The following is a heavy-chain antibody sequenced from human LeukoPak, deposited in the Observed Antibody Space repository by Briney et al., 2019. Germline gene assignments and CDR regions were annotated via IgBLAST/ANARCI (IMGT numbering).Heavy chain of an antibody. CDR3: ASTDISKIGFNYYGMDV. D-gene: IGHD3-9*01. CDR2: IYYSGST. CDR1: GGSISSSSYY. V-gene: IGHV4-39*07. Sequence: PSETLSLTCTVSGGSISSSSYYWGWIRQPPGKGLEWIGCIYYSGSTYYNPSLKSRVTISVDTSKNQFSLKLSSVTAADTAVYYCASTDISKIGFNYYGMDVWGQGTTVTVSS. J-gene: IGHJ6*02.